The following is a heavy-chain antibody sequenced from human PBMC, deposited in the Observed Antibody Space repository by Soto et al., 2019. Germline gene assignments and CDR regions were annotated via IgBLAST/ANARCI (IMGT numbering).Heavy chain of an antibody. V-gene: IGHV4-30-2*01. Sequence: SETLSLTCAFSGCSISSGGYSLSWIRQPPGKGLEWIGYIYHSGSTYYNPSLKSRVTISVDRSKNQFSLKLSSVTAADTAVYYCARAHGSGWGAFDIWGQGTMVTVSS. CDR1: GCSISSGGYS. CDR3: ARAHGSGWGAFDI. CDR2: IYHSGST. J-gene: IGHJ3*02. D-gene: IGHD3-10*01.